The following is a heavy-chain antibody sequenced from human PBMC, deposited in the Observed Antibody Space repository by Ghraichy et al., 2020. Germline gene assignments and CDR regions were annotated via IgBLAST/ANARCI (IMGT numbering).Heavy chain of an antibody. V-gene: IGHV4-39*01. D-gene: IGHD3-10*01. CDR3: ARHTLGYGSGSYYRFDF. CDR2: IYSSGST. Sequence: SETLSLTCTVSGGSISSGNYYWGWIRQPPGKGLEWIGSIYSSGSTYYNPSLKSRVTISVDTSNNQFSLKLSSVTAADTAVYYCARHTLGYGSGSYYRFDFWGPGTLVTVSS. J-gene: IGHJ4*02. CDR1: GGSISSGNYY.